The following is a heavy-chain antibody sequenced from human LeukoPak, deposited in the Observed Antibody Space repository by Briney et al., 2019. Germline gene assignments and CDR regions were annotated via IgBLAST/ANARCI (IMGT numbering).Heavy chain of an antibody. V-gene: IGHV4-59*01. CDR1: GCSISSYY. CDR3: AREGSWSLVDY. D-gene: IGHD6-13*01. CDR2: IYYSGST. Sequence: SETLSLTCTVPGCSISSYYWSLIRQPPGEGLEWIGYIYYSGSTNYNPSLKSRVTISVDTSKNQFSLKLSSVTAADTAVYYCAREGSWSLVDYMGEGTLVTVSS. J-gene: IGHJ4*02.